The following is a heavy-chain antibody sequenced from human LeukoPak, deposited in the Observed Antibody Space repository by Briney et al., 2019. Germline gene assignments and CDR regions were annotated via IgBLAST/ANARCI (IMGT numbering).Heavy chain of an antibody. Sequence: ASVKVSCKASGYTFTGYYMHWVRQAPGQGLEWMGWINPNSGGTNYAQKFQGRVTMTRDTSISTAYMELSRLRSDDTAVYYCARAPGYSSSWGHFDYWGQGTLVTVSS. V-gene: IGHV1-2*02. CDR2: INPNSGGT. CDR1: GYTFTGYY. D-gene: IGHD6-13*01. CDR3: ARAPGYSSSWGHFDY. J-gene: IGHJ4*02.